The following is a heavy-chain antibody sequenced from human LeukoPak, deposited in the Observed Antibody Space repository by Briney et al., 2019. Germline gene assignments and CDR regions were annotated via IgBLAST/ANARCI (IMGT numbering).Heavy chain of an antibody. CDR1: GGSVSNTNW. V-gene: IGHV4-4*02. Sequence: SETLSLTCAVSGGSVSNTNWWSWVRQPPGQGLEWIGEISLTGLTHYNPSLESRVTVSLDKSKNQLSLNLTSVTAADTAVYYCSRENGAFSPFGYWGQGTLVTVLS. J-gene: IGHJ4*02. CDR2: ISLTGLT. D-gene: IGHD2-8*01. CDR3: SRENGAFSPFGY.